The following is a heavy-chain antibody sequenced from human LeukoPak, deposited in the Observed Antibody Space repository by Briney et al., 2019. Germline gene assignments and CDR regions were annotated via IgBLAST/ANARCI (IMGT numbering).Heavy chain of an antibody. CDR2: IYPGDSDT. J-gene: IGHJ4*02. Sequence: GESLKISCKASGYSFSNDWISWVRQMPGKGLEWMGIIYPGDSDTRYSPSFQGQVTLSADKAISTAYLQWSSLKASDTAMYYCARRGRYSYVSYFDYWGQGTLVTVSS. CDR1: GYSFSNDW. CDR3: ARRGRYSYVSYFDY. D-gene: IGHD5-18*01. V-gene: IGHV5-51*01.